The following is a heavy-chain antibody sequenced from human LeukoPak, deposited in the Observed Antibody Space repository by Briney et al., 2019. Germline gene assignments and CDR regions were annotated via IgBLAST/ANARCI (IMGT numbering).Heavy chain of an antibody. CDR1: GGSFSGYY. J-gene: IGHJ3*02. Sequence: PSETLSLTCAVYGGSFSGYYWSWIRQPPGKGLEWIGEINHSGSTNYNPSLKSRVTISVDTSKNQFSLKLSSVTAADTAVYHCARVGRTKTSWYYYDSSGYYIDAFDIWGQGTMVTVSS. CDR2: INHSGST. CDR3: ARVGRTKTSWYYYDSSGYYIDAFDI. V-gene: IGHV4-34*01. D-gene: IGHD3-22*01.